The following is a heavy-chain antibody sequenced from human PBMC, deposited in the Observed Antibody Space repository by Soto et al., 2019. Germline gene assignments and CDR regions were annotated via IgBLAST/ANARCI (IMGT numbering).Heavy chain of an antibody. CDR2: IIPIFGTA. V-gene: IGHV1-69*13. Sequence: SVKVSCKASGGTFSSYAISWLRQAPGQGLEWMGGIIPIFGTANYAQKFQGRVTITADESTSTAYMELSSLRSEDTAVYYCARANCSGGSCYYYYYGMDVWGQGTTVTVSS. CDR3: ARANCSGGSCYYYYYGMDV. CDR1: GGTFSSYA. J-gene: IGHJ6*02. D-gene: IGHD2-15*01.